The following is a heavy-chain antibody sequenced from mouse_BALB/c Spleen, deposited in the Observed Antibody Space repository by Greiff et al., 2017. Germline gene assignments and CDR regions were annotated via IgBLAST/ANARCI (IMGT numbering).Heavy chain of an antibody. D-gene: IGHD1-1*01. CDR1: GYSFTGYY. J-gene: IGHJ2*01. V-gene: IGHV1S34*01. CDR3: ASGLLPDY. Sequence: LVKTGASVKISCKASGYSFTGYYMHWGKRSHGKSLEWIGYISCYNGATSYNQKFKGKATFTVDTSSSTAYMQFNSLTSEDSAVYYCASGLLPDYWGQGTTLTVSS. CDR2: ISCYNGAT.